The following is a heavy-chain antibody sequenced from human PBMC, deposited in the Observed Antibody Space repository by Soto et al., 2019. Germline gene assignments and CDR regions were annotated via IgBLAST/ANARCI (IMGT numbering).Heavy chain of an antibody. V-gene: IGHV5-51*01. CDR3: ERQIFGVVKNGMDV. D-gene: IGHD3-3*01. Sequence: PGESLEICCKGSGYIFTSYWIGWVRQMTGKGLEWMGIIYPGDSDTRYSPSFQGQVTISADKSISTAYLQWSSLKASDTAMYYCERQIFGVVKNGMDVWGQGTTVTVSS. CDR2: IYPGDSDT. J-gene: IGHJ6*02. CDR1: GYIFTSYW.